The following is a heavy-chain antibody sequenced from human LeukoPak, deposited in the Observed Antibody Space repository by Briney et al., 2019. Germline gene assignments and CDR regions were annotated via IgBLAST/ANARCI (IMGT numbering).Heavy chain of an antibody. V-gene: IGHV3-20*03. CDR1: GSTFEDYG. CDR3: ARSPFSDSNFDY. D-gene: IGHD2-15*01. Sequence: GFLRPSSAAPGSTFEDYGMSWVRHGPGKGMGWGSAIYKNGESTGYADSVKGRFTISRDNAKNSLYLQMNSLRAEDTAVYYCARSPFSDSNFDYWGQGTLVTVSS. CDR2: IYKNGEST. J-gene: IGHJ4*02.